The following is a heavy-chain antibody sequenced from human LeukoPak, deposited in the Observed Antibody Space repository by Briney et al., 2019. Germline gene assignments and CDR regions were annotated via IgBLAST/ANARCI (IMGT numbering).Heavy chain of an antibody. D-gene: IGHD1-26*01. J-gene: IGHJ6*02. CDR2: IIPILGIA. V-gene: IGHV1-69*02. CDR1: GGTFSSYT. CDR3: ATLYSGSTRGYYYYGMDV. Sequence: PRASVKVSCKASGGTFSSYTISWVRQAPGQGLEWVGRIIPILGIANYAQKFQGRVTITADKSTSTAYMELSSLRSEDTAVYYCATLYSGSTRGYYYYGMDVWGQGTTVTVSS.